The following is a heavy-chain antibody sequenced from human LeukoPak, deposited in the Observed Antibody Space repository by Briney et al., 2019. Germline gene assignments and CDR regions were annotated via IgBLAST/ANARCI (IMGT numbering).Heavy chain of an antibody. D-gene: IGHD2-21*01. Sequence: SETLSLTCAVSGYSISSGYHWAWIRQPPGKGLEWIGSIHRSGSTYYNPSLKSRVTISLDTSKNQFSLRLTSVTAADTAVYYCGRIDWAPDHWGQGTLVTVSS. J-gene: IGHJ4*02. CDR2: IHRSGST. CDR3: GRIDWAPDH. CDR1: GYSISSGYH. V-gene: IGHV4-38-2*01.